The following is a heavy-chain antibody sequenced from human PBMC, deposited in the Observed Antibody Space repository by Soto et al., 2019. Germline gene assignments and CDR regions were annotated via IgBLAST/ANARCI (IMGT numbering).Heavy chain of an antibody. D-gene: IGHD3-3*01. J-gene: IGHJ4*02. V-gene: IGHV3-23*01. CDR2: ISGSGGST. CDR3: AKNYDFWSGYYTGGFDY. CDR1: GFTFISYA. Sequence: GGSLRLSCAASGFTFISYAMSWVRQAPGKGLEWVSAISGSGGSTYYADSVKGRFTISRDNSKNTLYLQMNSLRAEDTAVYYCAKNYDFWSGYYTGGFDYWGQGTLVTVSS.